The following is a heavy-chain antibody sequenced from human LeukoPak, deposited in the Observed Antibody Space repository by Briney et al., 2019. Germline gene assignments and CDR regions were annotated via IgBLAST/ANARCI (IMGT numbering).Heavy chain of an antibody. CDR3: ARSRYCSSTSCYPNWFDP. CDR2: ISSSSSTI. V-gene: IGHV3-48*01. D-gene: IGHD2-2*01. CDR1: GFTFSSYS. Sequence: GGSLRLSCAASGFTFSSYSMNWVRQAPGKGLEWVSYISSSSSTIYYADSVKGRFTISRDNAKNSLYLQMNSLRAEDTAVYYCARSRYCSSTSCYPNWFDPWGRGTLVTVSS. J-gene: IGHJ5*02.